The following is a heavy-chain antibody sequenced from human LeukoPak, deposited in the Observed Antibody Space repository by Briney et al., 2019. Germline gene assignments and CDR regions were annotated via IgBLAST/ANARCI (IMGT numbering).Heavy chain of an antibody. V-gene: IGHV4-34*01. D-gene: IGHD5-12*01. J-gene: IGHJ6*03. CDR3: ARVRLPFYYYYMDV. Sequence: SETLSLTCAVYGGSFSGYYWSWIRQPPGKGLEWIGEINHSGSTNYNPSLKSRVTISVDTSKNQFSLKLSSVTAADTAVYNCARVRLPFYYYYMDVWGKGTTVTVSS. CDR1: GGSFSGYY. CDR2: INHSGST.